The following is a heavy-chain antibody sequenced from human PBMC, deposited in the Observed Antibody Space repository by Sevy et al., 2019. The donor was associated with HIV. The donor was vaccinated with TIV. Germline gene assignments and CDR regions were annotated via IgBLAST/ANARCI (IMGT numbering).Heavy chain of an antibody. D-gene: IGHD2-15*01. CDR1: GGSISSDSYN. CDR3: ARHHGGSADF. V-gene: IGHV4-39*01. CDR2: ISYSGDT. J-gene: IGHJ4*02. Sequence: SETLSLTCTVFGGSISSDSYNWGWIRQPPGKGLEWIGSISYSGDTHYNPSVKSRLSMSVDTSKNQFSLNLASVTAADTAVYFCARHHGGSADFWGQGTLVTVSS.